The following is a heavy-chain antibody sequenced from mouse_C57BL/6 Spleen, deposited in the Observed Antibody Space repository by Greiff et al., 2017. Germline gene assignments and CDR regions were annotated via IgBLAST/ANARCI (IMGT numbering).Heavy chain of an antibody. CDR2: INPNYGTT. Sequence: VQLQQSGPELVKPGASVKISCKASGYSFTDYNMNWVKQSNGKSLEWIGVINPNYGTTSYNQKFKGKATLTVDQSSSTAYMQLNSLTSEDSAVYYCAKNGGEGYVSAWFAYWGQGTLVTVSA. CDR3: AKNGGEGYVSAWFAY. V-gene: IGHV1-39*01. CDR1: GYSFTDYN. D-gene: IGHD2-2*01. J-gene: IGHJ3*01.